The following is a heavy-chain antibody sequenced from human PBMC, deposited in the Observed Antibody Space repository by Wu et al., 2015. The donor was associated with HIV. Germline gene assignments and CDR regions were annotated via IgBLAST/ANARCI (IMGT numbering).Heavy chain of an antibody. CDR3: ARDGREATNFYYFDY. Sequence: QVQLVQSGAEVKKPGSSVKVSCKASGGSFTTYAISWVRQAPGQGLEWMGSIIPLFGPANYAQNFQGKITITADESTNTAYMELSSLTSEDTAMYYCARDGREATNFYYFDYWGQGTLVTVSS. J-gene: IGHJ4*02. V-gene: IGHV1-69*15. CDR2: IIPLFGPA. D-gene: IGHD5-24*01. CDR1: GGSFTTYA.